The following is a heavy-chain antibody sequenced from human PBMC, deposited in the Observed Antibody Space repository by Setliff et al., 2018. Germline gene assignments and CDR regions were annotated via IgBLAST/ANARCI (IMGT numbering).Heavy chain of an antibody. V-gene: IGHV4-59*01. CDR1: GGSISSSY. J-gene: IGHJ4*02. CDR2: IYSSGST. D-gene: IGHD1-26*01. Sequence: PSETLSLTCTVSGGSISSSYWSWIRQPPGKGLEWIGYIYSSGSTNYNPSLKSRVTISVDTSKNQFSLKLSSVTAADTALYYCARSPSSGAYWNPRPFYSDYWARGTLVTVSS. CDR3: ARSPSSGAYWNPRPFYSDY.